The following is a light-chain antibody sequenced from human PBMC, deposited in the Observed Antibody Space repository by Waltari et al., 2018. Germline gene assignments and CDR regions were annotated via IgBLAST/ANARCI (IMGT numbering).Light chain of an antibody. Sequence: SYELTQTPSVSVSPGQTARITCPGHELPRKYAYWFQQKSGQAPRLVIYEDTTRPSGIPERFSGSSSGTVATLTITGAQVDDEADYYCYSSDSTGLRVFGGGTTVVVL. CDR1: ELPRKY. J-gene: IGLJ1*01. V-gene: IGLV3-10*01. CDR3: YSSDSTGLRV. CDR2: EDT.